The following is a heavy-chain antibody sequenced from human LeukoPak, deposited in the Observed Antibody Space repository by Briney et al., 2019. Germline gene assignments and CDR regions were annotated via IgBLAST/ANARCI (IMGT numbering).Heavy chain of an antibody. Sequence: PGGSLRLSCAASGFTIGNHGMHWVRQAPGKGLEWVSGISRSGDTAYYTKSVKGRFSISRDNSKNTVFLQMNTLTAEDTAVYYCVKENREYYGSGSIPGEPFGYWGQGTLVTVSS. D-gene: IGHD3-10*01. CDR2: ISRSGDTA. CDR3: VKENREYYGSGSIPGEPFGY. V-gene: IGHV3-23*01. J-gene: IGHJ4*02. CDR1: GFTIGNHG.